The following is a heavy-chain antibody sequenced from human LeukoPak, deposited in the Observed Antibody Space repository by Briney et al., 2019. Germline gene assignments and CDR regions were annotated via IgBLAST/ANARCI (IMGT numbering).Heavy chain of an antibody. CDR3: ARALPHRRLMDTTMEQHWFDP. CDR2: INPSGGST. D-gene: IGHD5-18*01. J-gene: IGHJ5*02. CDR1: GYTFTSYY. V-gene: IGHV1-46*01. Sequence: ASVKVSCKASGYTFTSYYMHWVRQAPGQGLEWMGIINPSGGSTRYAQKFQGRVTMTRDMSTSSVYMELSSLRSEDTAVYYCARALPHRRLMDTTMEQHWFDPWGQGTLVTVSS.